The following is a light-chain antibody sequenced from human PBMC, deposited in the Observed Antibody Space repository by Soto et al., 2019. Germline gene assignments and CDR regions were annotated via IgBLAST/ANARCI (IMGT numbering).Light chain of an antibody. CDR2: GAS. V-gene: IGKV1-39*01. CDR1: LPISNY. J-gene: IGKJ5*01. CDR3: QQTYTTPEIT. Sequence: DIHLTQAPSSLSASVGDRVTITCRASLPISNYLAWYQQKPGKAPNLLMYGASYLKSGVPTRFSGSGSGTDFTLTISSLQPEDFATYYCQQTYTTPEITFGQGTRLEIK.